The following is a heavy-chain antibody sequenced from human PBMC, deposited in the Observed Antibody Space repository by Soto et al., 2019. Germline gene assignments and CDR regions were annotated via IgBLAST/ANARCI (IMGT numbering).Heavy chain of an antibody. Sequence: GGSLRLSCAASGFTFSSYGMHWVRQAPGKGLEWVAVIWYDGSNKYYADSVKGRFTISRDNSKNTLYLQMNSLRAEDTAVYYCARDWREEWELLSYYYYGMDVWGQGTTVTVSS. V-gene: IGHV3-33*01. D-gene: IGHD1-26*01. J-gene: IGHJ6*02. CDR1: GFTFSSYG. CDR3: ARDWREEWELLSYYYYGMDV. CDR2: IWYDGSNK.